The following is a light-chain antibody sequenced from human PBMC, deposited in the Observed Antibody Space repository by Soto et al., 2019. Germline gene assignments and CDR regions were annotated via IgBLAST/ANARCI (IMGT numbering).Light chain of an antibody. CDR2: GAS. J-gene: IGKJ2*01. Sequence: EIVLTHSPGTLSLSPGERATLSCRASQSVSSSYLAWYQQKPGHAPRLLIYGASSRATGIPDRFSGSGSGTDFTLTISRLEPEDFVVYYCQQYGSSPYTFGQGTKLEIK. CDR1: QSVSSSY. CDR3: QQYGSSPYT. V-gene: IGKV3-20*01.